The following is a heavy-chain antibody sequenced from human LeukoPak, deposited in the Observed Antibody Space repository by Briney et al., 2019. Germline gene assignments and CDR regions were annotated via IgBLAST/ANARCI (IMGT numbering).Heavy chain of an antibody. CDR1: GDSISSYY. Sequence: SETLSLTCTVSGDSISSYYWSWIRQPPGKGLEWIGYIHTGGGTSYIPSLKGRVTISIATSKNQFSLKLSSVTAADSAVYYCARLTRLSTSPDRYYLDYWGQGTLVTVSS. CDR2: IHTGGGT. J-gene: IGHJ4*02. V-gene: IGHV4-4*09. CDR3: ARLTRLSTSPDRYYLDY. D-gene: IGHD6-6*01.